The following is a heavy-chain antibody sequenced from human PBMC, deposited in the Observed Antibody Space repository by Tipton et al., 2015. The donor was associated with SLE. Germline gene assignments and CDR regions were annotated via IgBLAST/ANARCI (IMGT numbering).Heavy chain of an antibody. V-gene: IGHV3-74*01. CDR2: INSDGSST. J-gene: IGHJ4*02. CDR3: AREVGYSSSYYENYFDY. D-gene: IGHD6-13*01. Sequence: SLRLSCAASGFTFSSYWMHWVRQAPGKGLVWVSLINSDGSSTSYADSVKGRFTISRDNAKNTLYLQMNSLRAEDTAVYYCAREVGYSSSYYENYFDYWGQGTLVTVSS. CDR1: GFTFSSYW.